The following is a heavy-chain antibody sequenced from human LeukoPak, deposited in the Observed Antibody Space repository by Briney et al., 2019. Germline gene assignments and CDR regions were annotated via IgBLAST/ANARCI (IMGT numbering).Heavy chain of an antibody. J-gene: IGHJ4*02. V-gene: IGHV1-46*04. CDR3: ARKIGPIHLHLWGSAFDY. Sequence: ASVRVSCKASGYTFSNYYIQWVRQAPGQGLEWMGLINPLGGSANYAQTLQGRDTMTRETSPSTVYMDMSTLRYSDTAVYYCARKIGPIHLHLWGSAFDYWGQGTLVTVSS. D-gene: IGHD5-18*01. CDR2: INPLGGSA. CDR1: GYTFSNYY.